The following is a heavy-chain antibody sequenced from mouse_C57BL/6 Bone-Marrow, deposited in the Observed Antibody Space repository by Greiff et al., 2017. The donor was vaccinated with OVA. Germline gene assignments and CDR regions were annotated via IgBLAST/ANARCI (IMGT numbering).Heavy chain of an antibody. D-gene: IGHD1-2*01. CDR1: GYTFTSYG. CDR3: ATPLRLFAY. V-gene: IGHV1-81*01. Sequence: VKLMESGAELARPGASVKLSCKASGYTFTSYGISWVKQRTGQGLEWIGEIYPRSGNTYYNEKFKGKATLTADKSSSTAYMELRSLTSEDSAVYFCATPLRLFAYWGQGTLVTVSA. CDR2: IYPRSGNT. J-gene: IGHJ3*01.